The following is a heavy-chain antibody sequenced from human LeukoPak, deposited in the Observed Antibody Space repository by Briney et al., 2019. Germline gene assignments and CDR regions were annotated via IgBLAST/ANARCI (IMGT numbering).Heavy chain of an antibody. D-gene: IGHD6-19*01. CDR3: AREFQQWLVYGAFDI. J-gene: IGHJ3*02. Sequence: SETLSLTCTVSGGSISSYYWSWIRQPAGKGLEWIGRIYTSGSTNYDPSLKSRVTISVDKSKNQFSLKLSSVTAADTAVYYCAREFQQWLVYGAFDIWGQGTMVTVSS. CDR1: GGSISSYY. V-gene: IGHV4-4*07. CDR2: IYTSGST.